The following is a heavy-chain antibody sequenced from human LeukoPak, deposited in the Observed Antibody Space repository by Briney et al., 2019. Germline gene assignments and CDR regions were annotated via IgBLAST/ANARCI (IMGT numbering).Heavy chain of an antibody. D-gene: IGHD5-18*01. Sequence: GGSLRLSCAASGITVNTNYMSWVRQAPGKGLEWVSIIYSGGATFYADSVKGRFTISRENSKNTLWLQMNSLRAEDTAVYYCARGEDTAMVTGGYNWFDPWGQGTLVTVSS. CDR2: IYSGGAT. V-gene: IGHV3-66*01. J-gene: IGHJ5*02. CDR3: ARGEDTAMVTGGYNWFDP. CDR1: GITVNTNY.